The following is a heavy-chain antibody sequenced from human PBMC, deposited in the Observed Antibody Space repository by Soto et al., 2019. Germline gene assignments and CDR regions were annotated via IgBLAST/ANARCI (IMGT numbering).Heavy chain of an antibody. J-gene: IGHJ3*01. CDR1: GCSFPNSY. CDR2: INPTRVCT. D-gene: IGHD4-17*01. V-gene: IGHV1-2*02. CDR3: ARDLGYGGNAGAFDV. Sequence: GASVNVSWKACGCSFPNSYRHWMRKAVGQGLEWXGWINPTRVCTNCPQEFQDRVSMTRDTSSTTAYMELNRLTYDDMAVYYCARDLGYGGNAGAFDVWGQGTMVTVSS.